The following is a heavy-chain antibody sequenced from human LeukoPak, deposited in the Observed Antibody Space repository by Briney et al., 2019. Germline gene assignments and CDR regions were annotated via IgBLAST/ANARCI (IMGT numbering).Heavy chain of an antibody. CDR1: GFTFSTYT. V-gene: IGHV3-30*04. D-gene: IGHD6-19*01. CDR2: MSYDEKNE. Sequence: PGGSLRLSCAASGFTFSTYTMRWVRQAPGKGLEWVAVMSYDEKNEYYADSVKGRFTISRDNSKNTLYLQMNSLRAEDTAIYYCARERASGWQEDWGQGTLVTVSS. CDR3: ARERASGWQED. J-gene: IGHJ4*02.